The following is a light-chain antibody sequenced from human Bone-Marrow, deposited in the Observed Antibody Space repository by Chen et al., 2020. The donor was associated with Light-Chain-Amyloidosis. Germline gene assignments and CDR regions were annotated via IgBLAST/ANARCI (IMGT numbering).Light chain of an antibody. Sequence: EIVLTQSPGTLSLSPGERATLSCRASQSVTSSYLAWYQQKPGQAPRLLIYGASNRATGIPDRFSGSGSGTGFTLPIGSLEPEHFAVYFCQQYGSRITFGQGTRLEIK. CDR1: QSVTSSY. CDR3: QQYGSRIT. V-gene: IGKV3-20*01. J-gene: IGKJ5*01. CDR2: GAS.